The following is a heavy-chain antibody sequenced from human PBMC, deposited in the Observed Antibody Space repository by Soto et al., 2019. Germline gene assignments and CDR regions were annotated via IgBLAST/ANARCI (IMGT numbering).Heavy chain of an antibody. Sequence: SVKVSCKASGGTFSSYSISWVRQAPGQGLEWMGGIIPIFGTANYAQKFQGRVTITADESTSTAYMELSSLRSEDTAVYYCARDDIVVVPTIQGGYYYYGMDVWGQGTTVTVSS. CDR2: IIPIFGTA. J-gene: IGHJ6*02. CDR1: GGTFSSYS. CDR3: ARDDIVVVPTIQGGYYYYGMDV. D-gene: IGHD2-2*01. V-gene: IGHV1-69*13.